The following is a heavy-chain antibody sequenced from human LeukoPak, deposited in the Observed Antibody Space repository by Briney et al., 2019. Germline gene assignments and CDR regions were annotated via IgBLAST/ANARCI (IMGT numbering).Heavy chain of an antibody. D-gene: IGHD2-15*01. CDR1: GYTFTSYG. CDR3: ARDRVGLVVWDY. V-gene: IGHV1-18*01. Sequence: ASVKVSCKASGYTFTSYGISWVRQAPGQGVEWMGWISAYNGNTNYAQKLQGRVTMTTDTSTSTAYMELRSLRSDDTAVYYCARDRVGLVVWDYWGQGTLVTVSS. J-gene: IGHJ4*02. CDR2: ISAYNGNT.